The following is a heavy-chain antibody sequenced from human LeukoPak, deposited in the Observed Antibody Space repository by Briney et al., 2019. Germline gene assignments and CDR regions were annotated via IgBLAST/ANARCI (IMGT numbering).Heavy chain of an antibody. J-gene: IGHJ5*02. CDR1: GGSISSSSYY. D-gene: IGHD3-10*01. V-gene: IGHV4-39*07. Sequence: SETLSLTCTVSGGSISSSSYYWGWIRQPPGKGLEWIGSIYYSGSTYYNPSLKSRVTISVDTSKNQFSLKLSSVTAADTAVYYCARGGIWFGSIVGGHNWFDPWGQGTLVTVSS. CDR3: ARGGIWFGSIVGGHNWFDP. CDR2: IYYSGST.